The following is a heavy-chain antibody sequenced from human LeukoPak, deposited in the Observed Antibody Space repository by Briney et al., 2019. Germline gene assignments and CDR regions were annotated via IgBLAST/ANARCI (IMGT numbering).Heavy chain of an antibody. CDR1: RFTFSSYD. J-gene: IGHJ4*02. CDR2: ISSSGTTI. D-gene: IGHD3-10*01. Sequence: GGSLRLSCAASRFTFSSYDMNWVRQAPGKGLEWVSYISSSGTTIYYADSVKGRFTISRDNAKNSLYLQMSSLRAEDTAVYYCARDYASDYWGQGTLVTVSS. CDR3: ARDYASDY. V-gene: IGHV3-48*03.